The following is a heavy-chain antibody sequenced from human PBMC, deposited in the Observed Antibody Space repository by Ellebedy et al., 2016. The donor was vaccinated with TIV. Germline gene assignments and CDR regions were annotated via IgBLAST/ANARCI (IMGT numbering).Heavy chain of an antibody. CDR1: GGSMISDDHY. CDR3: ARGGGDRPHALDV. V-gene: IGHV4-30-4*01. J-gene: IGHJ3*01. CDR2: IYYSGTT. D-gene: IGHD3-10*01. Sequence: MPSETLSLTCTVSGGSMISDDHYWSWVRQPPGKGLEWIGYIYYSGTTYYNPSLKQRLTVSIDKSKGQVSLKLASVTAADTAVYYCARGGGDRPHALDVWGQGTMVTVSS.